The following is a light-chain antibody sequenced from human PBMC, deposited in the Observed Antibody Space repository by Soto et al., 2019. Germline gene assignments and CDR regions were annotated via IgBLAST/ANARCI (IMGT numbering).Light chain of an antibody. CDR1: QSVRSN. V-gene: IGKV3-15*01. J-gene: IGKJ4*01. Sequence: EIVMTQSPATLSVSPGERVTLSCRASQSVRSNLAWYQQIPGQAPRLLIYAASIRATGIPDRFSGSGSGTEFTLTISSLQSEDFAIYSCQHYDHWPLTFGGGTKVEIK. CDR2: AAS. CDR3: QHYDHWPLT.